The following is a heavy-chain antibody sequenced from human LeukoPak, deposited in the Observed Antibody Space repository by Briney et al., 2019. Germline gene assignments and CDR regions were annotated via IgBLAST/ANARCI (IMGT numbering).Heavy chain of an antibody. V-gene: IGHV3-21*01. CDR3: ASTGRPVGFYYYGMDV. J-gene: IGHJ6*02. Sequence: GGSLRLSCAASGFTFSNAWMSWVRQAPGKGLEWVSSISSSSSYIYYADSVKGRFTISRDNAKNSLYLQMNSLRAEDTAVYYCASTGRPVGFYYYGMDVWGQGTTVTVSS. CDR2: ISSSSSYI. D-gene: IGHD4-23*01. CDR1: GFTFSNAW.